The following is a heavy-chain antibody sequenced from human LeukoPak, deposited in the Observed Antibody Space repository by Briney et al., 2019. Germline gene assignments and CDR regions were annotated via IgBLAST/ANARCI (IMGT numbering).Heavy chain of an antibody. V-gene: IGHV3-23*01. D-gene: IGHD3-22*01. J-gene: IGHJ4*02. Sequence: GGSLRLSCAASGFTVSSNYMSWVRQAPGKGLEWVSAISGSGGSTYYADSVKGRFTISRDNSKNTLYLQMNSLRAEDTAVYYCATGYYDSSGYYSGTFDYWGQGTLVTVSS. CDR3: ATGYYDSSGYYSGTFDY. CDR2: ISGSGGST. CDR1: GFTVSSNY.